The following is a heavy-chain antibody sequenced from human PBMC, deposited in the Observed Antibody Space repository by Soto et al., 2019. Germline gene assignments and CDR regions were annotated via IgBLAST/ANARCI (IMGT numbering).Heavy chain of an antibody. J-gene: IGHJ4*02. CDR2: IYYTGYT. Sequence: SETLSLTCTVSGGSISSYYWSWIRQPPGKGLEWIGYIYYTGYTNYNPSLKSRVTISVDTSKNQFSLNVSSVTAADTAVYYCARVKWFGESGFDYWGPGTRVTVFS. V-gene: IGHV4-59*01. CDR1: GGSISSYY. CDR3: ARVKWFGESGFDY. D-gene: IGHD3-10*01.